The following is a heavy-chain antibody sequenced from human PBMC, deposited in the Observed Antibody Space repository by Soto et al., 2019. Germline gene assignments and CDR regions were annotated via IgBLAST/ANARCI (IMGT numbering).Heavy chain of an antibody. CDR3: ARFSGGVYNKYYFYYGMDG. CDR1: GYSFTSYG. V-gene: IGHV1-18*04. CDR2: ITPYNGNT. J-gene: IGHJ6*02. D-gene: IGHD2-15*01. Sequence: QVQLVQSGAEVKKPGASVKVSCKASGYSFTSYGISWVRQAPGQGLDWMGWITPYNGNTKYAQDLQGRVTMTTDTSTSTAYMELRSLRSDDTAVYYCARFSGGVYNKYYFYYGMDGWGQGTTVTVSS.